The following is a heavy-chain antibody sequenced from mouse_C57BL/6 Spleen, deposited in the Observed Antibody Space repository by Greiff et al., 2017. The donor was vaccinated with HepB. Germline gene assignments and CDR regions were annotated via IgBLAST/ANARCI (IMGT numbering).Heavy chain of an antibody. V-gene: IGHV1-80*01. D-gene: IGHD1-1*01. Sequence: VQLQQSGAELVKPGASVKISCKASGYAFSSYWMNWVKQRPGKGLEWIGQIYPGDGDTNYNGKCKGKATLTADKSSSTAYMQLSSLTSEDSAVYFCARLGELRGFDYWGQGTTLTVSS. J-gene: IGHJ2*01. CDR2: IYPGDGDT. CDR3: ARLGELRGFDY. CDR1: GYAFSSYW.